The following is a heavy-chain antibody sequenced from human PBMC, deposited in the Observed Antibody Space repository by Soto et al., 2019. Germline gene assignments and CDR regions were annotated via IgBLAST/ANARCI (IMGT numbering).Heavy chain of an antibody. D-gene: IGHD6-6*01. J-gene: IGHJ5*02. CDR2: IYYSGST. V-gene: IGHV4-39*01. Sequence: SETLSLTCTVSGGSISSSSYYWGWIRQPPGKGLEWIGSIYYSGSTYYNPSLKSRVTISVDTSKNQFSLKLSSVTAADTAVYYCAIQVAAPTLYWFDPWGQGTLVTVSS. CDR3: AIQVAAPTLYWFDP. CDR1: GGSISSSSYY.